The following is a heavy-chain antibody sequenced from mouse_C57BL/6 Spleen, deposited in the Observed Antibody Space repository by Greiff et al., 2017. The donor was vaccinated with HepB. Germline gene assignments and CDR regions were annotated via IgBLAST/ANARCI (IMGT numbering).Heavy chain of an antibody. CDR1: GYTFTSYW. CDR3: ARGPYYAMDY. CDR2: IDPSDSYT. V-gene: IGHV1-50*01. Sequence: QVQLQQPGAELVKPGASVKLSCKASGYTFTSYWMQWVKQRPGQGLEWIGEIDPSDSYTNYNQKFKGKATLTVDTSSSTAYMQLSSLTSEDSAVYCCARGPYYAMDYWGQGTSVTVSS. J-gene: IGHJ4*01.